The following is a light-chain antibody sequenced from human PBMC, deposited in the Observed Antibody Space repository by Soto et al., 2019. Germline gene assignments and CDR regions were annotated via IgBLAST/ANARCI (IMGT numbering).Light chain of an antibody. J-gene: IGKJ2*01. CDR3: QQFIAYPHT. CDR1: QGITNC. V-gene: IGKV1-13*02. Sequence: AIQLTQSPSSLSASVGDTVTITCRASQGITNCLAWYQQTPGKTPKVLIYDASTLESGVPSRFSGSGSGTDFTLPISSLQPDEFGSYYCQQFIAYPHTFGQGTKLEIK. CDR2: DAS.